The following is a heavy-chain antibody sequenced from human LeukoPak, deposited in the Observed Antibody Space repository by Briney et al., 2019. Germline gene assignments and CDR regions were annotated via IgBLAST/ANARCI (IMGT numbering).Heavy chain of an antibody. J-gene: IGHJ6*02. V-gene: IGHV4-39*02. Sequence: SETLSLTCIVSGGSISSISSNNYHWGWIRQPPGQGLEWIGSIYYSGSTYYNPSLKSRVTISVDTSKNQFSLKLSSVTAADTALYYCAREMGVVTAHGIDVWGQGTTVTVSS. D-gene: IGHD4-23*01. CDR1: GGSISSISSNNYH. CDR2: IYYSGST. CDR3: AREMGVVTAHGIDV.